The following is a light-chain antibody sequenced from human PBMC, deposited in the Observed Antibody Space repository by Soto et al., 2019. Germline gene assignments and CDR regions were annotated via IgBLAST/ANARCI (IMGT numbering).Light chain of an antibody. V-gene: IGKV1-33*01. CDR2: DAS. CDR3: HQHDNLPIT. CDR1: QDISSY. J-gene: IGKJ5*01. Sequence: DIPMTQSPSSLSASIGDRVTITCQASQDISSYLNWYQQKPGKAPKLLIYDASNLETGVPSRFSGIGSGTDFTFTISSLQPEDIATYYCHQHDNLPITFGQGTRLEIK.